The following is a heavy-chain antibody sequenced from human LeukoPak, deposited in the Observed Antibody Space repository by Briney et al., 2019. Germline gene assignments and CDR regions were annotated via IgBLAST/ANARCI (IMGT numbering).Heavy chain of an antibody. J-gene: IGHJ4*02. CDR2: IHYSGRT. CDR3: ATLRGSSSAVFDY. D-gene: IGHD2-2*01. Sequence: SETLSLTCTVSGVSISSDYWSWLRQPPGKGLEWIGYIHYSGRTNYNPSLKSRITITVDTFKTQFSLKLSSVTAADTAVYYCATLRGSSSAVFDYWGQGTLVTVSS. V-gene: IGHV4-59*08. CDR1: GVSISSDY.